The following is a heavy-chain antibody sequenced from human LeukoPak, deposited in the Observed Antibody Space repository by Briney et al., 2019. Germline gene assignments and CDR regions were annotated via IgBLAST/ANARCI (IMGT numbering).Heavy chain of an antibody. CDR2: IRYDGSNK. CDR1: GFTFSSYG. CDR3: AKVGGFYSSSWYNWFDP. Sequence: PGGSLRLSCAASGFTFSSYGMHWVRQAPGKGLEWVAFIRYDGSNKYYADSVKGRFTISRDNSKNTLYLQMNSLRAEDTAVYYCAKVGGFYSSSWYNWFDPWGQGTLVTASS. V-gene: IGHV3-30*02. J-gene: IGHJ5*02. D-gene: IGHD6-13*01.